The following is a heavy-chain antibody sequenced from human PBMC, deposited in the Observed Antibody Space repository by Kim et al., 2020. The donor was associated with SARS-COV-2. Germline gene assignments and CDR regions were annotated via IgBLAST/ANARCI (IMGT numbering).Heavy chain of an antibody. J-gene: IGHJ3*02. D-gene: IGHD3-3*02. CDR1: GLTFGNFA. V-gene: IGHV3-23*01. Sequence: GGSLRLSCAASGLTFGNFAMNWVRQAPGKGLDWVSTISGGGDCTFYADSVKGRLTISRDNSKNTVYVQMNNLRAEDTAVYYCVKDWHLSAFDIWGQGTMVTVSS. CDR2: ISGGGDCT. CDR3: VKDWHLSAFDI.